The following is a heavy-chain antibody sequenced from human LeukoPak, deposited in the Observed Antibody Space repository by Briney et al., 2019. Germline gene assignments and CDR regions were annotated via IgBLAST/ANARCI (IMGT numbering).Heavy chain of an antibody. J-gene: IGHJ4*02. V-gene: IGHV3-9*01. CDR2: ISWNSRSI. Sequence: GGSLSLSRAASGFTFDDYAMHWVRQAPGKGLEWVSGISWNSRSIDYADSVKGRFTISRDNAKNSLYLQMNSLRAEDTALYYCAKASGLLSSYFDYWGQATLATVSS. CDR3: AKASGLLSSYFDY. CDR1: GFTFDDYA. D-gene: IGHD2-21*01.